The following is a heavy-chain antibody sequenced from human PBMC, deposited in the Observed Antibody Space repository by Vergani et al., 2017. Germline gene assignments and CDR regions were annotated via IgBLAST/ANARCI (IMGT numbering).Heavy chain of an antibody. Sequence: QVQLQESGPGLVKPSETLSLTCTVSGGSVSSGSYYWSWIRQPAGKGLEWIGYIYYSGSTHYNPSLKSRVTISVDTSKNQFSLKLSSVTAADTAVYYCARGNVIVGAADDAFDIWGQGTMVTVSS. V-gene: IGHV4-61*10. CDR2: IYYSGST. CDR3: ARGNVIVGAADDAFDI. CDR1: GGSVSSGSYY. J-gene: IGHJ3*02. D-gene: IGHD1-26*01.